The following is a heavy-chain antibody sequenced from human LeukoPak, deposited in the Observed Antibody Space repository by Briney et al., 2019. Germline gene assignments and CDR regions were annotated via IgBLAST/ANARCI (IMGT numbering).Heavy chain of an antibody. CDR3: ARDQNEGQWYSSGWPFDY. CDR2: ISSSGSTI. CDR1: GFTFSTYR. V-gene: IGHV3-48*04. J-gene: IGHJ4*02. Sequence: PGGSLRLSCAASGFTFSTYRMNWVRQAPGKGLEWVSYISSSGSTIYYADSVKGRFTISRDNAKNSLYLQMNSLRAEDTAVYYCARDQNEGQWYSSGWPFDYWGQGTLVTVSS. D-gene: IGHD6-19*01.